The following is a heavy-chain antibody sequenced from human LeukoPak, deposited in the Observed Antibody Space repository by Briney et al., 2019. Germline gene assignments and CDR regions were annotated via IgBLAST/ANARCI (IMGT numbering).Heavy chain of an antibody. CDR3: ARGPVGSSSSAFDY. CDR2: INHSGST. D-gene: IGHD6-13*01. Sequence: SETLSLTCAVYGGSFSGYYWSWLRQPPRKGLEWIGEINHSGSTNYNPSLKSRVTISVDTSKNQFSLKLSSVTAADTAVYYCARGPVGSSSSAFDYWGQGTLVTVSS. CDR1: GGSFSGYY. J-gene: IGHJ4*02. V-gene: IGHV4-34*01.